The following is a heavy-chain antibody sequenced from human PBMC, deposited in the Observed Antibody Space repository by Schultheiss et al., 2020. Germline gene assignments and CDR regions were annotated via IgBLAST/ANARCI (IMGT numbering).Heavy chain of an antibody. Sequence: SETLSLTCTVSGGSISSYYWSWIRQPPGKGLEWIGYIYYSGSTNYNPSLKSRVTISVDTSKNQFSLKLSSVTAADTAVYYCARVIAVASNWFDPWGQGTLVTVSS. D-gene: IGHD6-19*01. CDR1: GGSISSYY. J-gene: IGHJ5*02. V-gene: IGHV4-59*01. CDR3: ARVIAVASNWFDP. CDR2: IYYSGST.